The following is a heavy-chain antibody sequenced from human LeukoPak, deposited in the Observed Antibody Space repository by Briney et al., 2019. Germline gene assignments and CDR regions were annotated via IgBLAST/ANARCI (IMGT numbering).Heavy chain of an antibody. CDR2: INHSGST. D-gene: IGHD3-10*01. CDR3: ARGRSIDP. CDR1: GGSFSCYY. Sequence: NPSETLSLTCAVYGGSFSCYYWSWIRQPPGKGLEWIGEINHSGSTNYNPSLKSRVTISVDTSKSQFSLKLSSVTAADTAVYYCARGRSIDPWGQGTLVTVSS. V-gene: IGHV4-34*01. J-gene: IGHJ5*02.